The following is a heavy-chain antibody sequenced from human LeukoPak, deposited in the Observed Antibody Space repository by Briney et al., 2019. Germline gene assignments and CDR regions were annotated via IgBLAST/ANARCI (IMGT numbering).Heavy chain of an antibody. V-gene: IGHV3-20*04. CDR2: SDWNGGST. Sequence: PGGSLRLSCVASGFTFDDYGMNWVRQAPGKGLEWVSGSDWNGGSTGYADSVKGRFTISRDNGQNSLYLQMNSLRAEDTALYYCARGYSGYDYGNYFDYWGQGTLVTVSS. D-gene: IGHD5-12*01. J-gene: IGHJ4*02. CDR1: GFTFDDYG. CDR3: ARGYSGYDYGNYFDY.